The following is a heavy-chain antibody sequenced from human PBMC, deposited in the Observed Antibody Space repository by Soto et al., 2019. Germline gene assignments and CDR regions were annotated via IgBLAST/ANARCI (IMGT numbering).Heavy chain of an antibody. CDR2: IYHSEST. J-gene: IGHJ4*02. V-gene: IGHV4-30-2*01. Sequence: QLQLQESGSGLVKPSQTLSLTCAVSGGSISSGGYSWVWIRQPPGKGLEWIGYIYHSESTYYNPSIMSRVTISLDRSKNQFSLKLSSVTAADTAVDYCARVPDYWGQGTLVTVSS. CDR1: GGSISSGGYS. CDR3: ARVPDY.